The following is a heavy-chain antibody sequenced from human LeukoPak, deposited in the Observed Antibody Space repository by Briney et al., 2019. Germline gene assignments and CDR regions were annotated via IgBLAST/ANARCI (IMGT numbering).Heavy chain of an antibody. D-gene: IGHD6-13*01. Sequence: PVGSPRLSCAASGFTFSNYVMSWVRQAPGKEVEGVSAISSGGGNTYYADSVKGRFTISRDNSKNTLYLQMNSLRAEHTAVYYCAKTPGHSSTWQFDFWGQGTLVTVSS. CDR2: ISSGGGNT. CDR3: AKTPGHSSTWQFDF. J-gene: IGHJ4*02. CDR1: GFTFSNYV. V-gene: IGHV3-23*01.